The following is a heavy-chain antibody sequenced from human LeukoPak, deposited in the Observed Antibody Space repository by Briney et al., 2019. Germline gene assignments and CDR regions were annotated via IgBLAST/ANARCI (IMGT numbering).Heavy chain of an antibody. CDR3: ARVGAMRWDY. Sequence: GGSLRLSCAASGFTFSNYSMNWVRQVPGKGLEWVSYISSSSSTIYYAGVVKGRFTISRDNAKNSLYLRMNSLRAEDTVVYYCARVGAMRWDYWGQGTLVTVSS. CDR2: ISSSSSTI. V-gene: IGHV3-48*01. CDR1: GFTFSNYS. D-gene: IGHD3-3*01. J-gene: IGHJ4*02.